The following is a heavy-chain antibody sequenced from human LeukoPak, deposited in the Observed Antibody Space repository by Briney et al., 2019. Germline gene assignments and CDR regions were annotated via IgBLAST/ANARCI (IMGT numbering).Heavy chain of an antibody. CDR1: GGPISSGGYY. V-gene: IGHV4-31*03. CDR2: IYYSGST. J-gene: IGHJ4*02. Sequence: SETLSLTCTVSGGPISSGGYYWSWIRQHPGKGLEWIGYIYYSGSTYYNPSLKSRVTISVDTSKNQFSLKLSSVTAADTAVYYCARGWSGLYFYWGQGTLVTVSS. CDR3: ARGWSGLYFY. D-gene: IGHD3-3*01.